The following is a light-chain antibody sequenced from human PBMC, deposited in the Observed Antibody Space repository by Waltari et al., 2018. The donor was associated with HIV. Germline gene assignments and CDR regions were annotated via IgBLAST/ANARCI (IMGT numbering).Light chain of an antibody. CDR1: SSNIGSNT. V-gene: IGLV1-44*01. CDR3: AAWDDSLNGPV. Sequence: QSVLTQPPSASGTPGQRVTISCSGSSSNIGSNTVNWYQQLPGTAPKLLSYSNNQRPSGVPDRFSGSKSGTSASLAISWLQSEDEADYYCAAWDDSLNGPVFGGGTKLTVL. CDR2: SNN. J-gene: IGLJ3*02.